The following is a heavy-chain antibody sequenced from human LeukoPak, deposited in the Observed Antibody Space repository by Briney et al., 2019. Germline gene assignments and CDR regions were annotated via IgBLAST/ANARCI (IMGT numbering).Heavy chain of an antibody. D-gene: IGHD3-10*01. J-gene: IGHJ3*01. CDR3: ARDAEYYYGSGSYSSGIDV. CDR2: MYYSGST. CDR1: GGSITSAGYY. V-gene: IGHV4-31*03. Sequence: SQTLSLTCTVSGGSITSAGYYWSWIRQHPGKGLEWIGYMYYSGSTYYNPSLKSRVTISADTSKSQFSLRLSSVTAADTAVYYCARDAEYYYGSGSYSSGIDVWGQGTMVTVST.